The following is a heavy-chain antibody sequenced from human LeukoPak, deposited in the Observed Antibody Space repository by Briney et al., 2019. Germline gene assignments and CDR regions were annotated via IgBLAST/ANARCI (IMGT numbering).Heavy chain of an antibody. V-gene: IGHV4-31*03. CDR1: GGSISSGGYS. J-gene: IGHJ6*02. Sequence: PSETLSLTCTVSGGSISSGGYSWSWIRQHPGKGLEWIGYIYYSGSTYYNPSLKSRVTISVDTSKNQFSLKLSSVTAADTAVYYCARDRGSYYYGMDVWGQGTTVTVSS. CDR2: IYYSGST. CDR3: ARDRGSYYYGMDV. D-gene: IGHD3-10*01.